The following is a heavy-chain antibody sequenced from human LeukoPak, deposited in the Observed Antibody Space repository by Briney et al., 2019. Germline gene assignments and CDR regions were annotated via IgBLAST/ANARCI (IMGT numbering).Heavy chain of an antibody. J-gene: IGHJ4*02. CDR3: ASQSGGYAY. Sequence: SETLSLTCTVSGGSISSRSYYWGWIRQPPGKGLEWIGSIYYSGSTSYNPSLKSRVTIPVDTSKNQFSLKLSSVTAADTAVYYCASQSGGYAYWGQGTLVTVSS. D-gene: IGHD5-12*01. CDR2: IYYSGST. CDR1: GGSISSRSYY. V-gene: IGHV4-39*07.